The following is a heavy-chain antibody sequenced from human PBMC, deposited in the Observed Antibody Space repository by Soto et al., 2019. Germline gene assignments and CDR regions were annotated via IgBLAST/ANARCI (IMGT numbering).Heavy chain of an antibody. CDR1: GGTFSGYY. D-gene: IGHD2-2*01. J-gene: IGHJ5*02. V-gene: IGHV4-34*01. CDR3: ARGKRLSQLLSRPRYWFDP. Sequence: SETLSLTSAVYGGTFSGYYWSWIRQPPGKGLEWIGEINHSGSTNYNPSLKSRVTISVDTSKNQFSLKLSSVTAADTAVYYCARGKRLSQLLSRPRYWFDPWGQGTLVTVSS. CDR2: INHSGST.